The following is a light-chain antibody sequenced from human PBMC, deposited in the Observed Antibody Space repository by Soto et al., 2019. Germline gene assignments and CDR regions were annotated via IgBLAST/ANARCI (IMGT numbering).Light chain of an antibody. J-gene: IGLJ1*01. CDR1: SSDVGSYNL. CDR2: EGS. CDR3: CSYASSGTYV. V-gene: IGLV2-23*01. Sequence: QSALTQPASVSGSPGQSITISCTGTSSDVGSYNLVSWYQQHPGKAPKLMIYEGSKRPSGISSRFSGSKSGNAASLTISGLQAEDEADFYCCSYASSGTYVFGTGTKVTVL.